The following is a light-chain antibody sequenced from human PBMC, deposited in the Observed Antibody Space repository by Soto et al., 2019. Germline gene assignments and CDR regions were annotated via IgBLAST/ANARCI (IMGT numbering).Light chain of an antibody. V-gene: IGKV3-15*01. Sequence: EIVMTQSPATLSVSPGERATLSCRASQSLSSNLAWYQQKPGQAPRLLIYDASTRATGIPARFSGSGSGTEFTLTISSLQSEDFAVYYCQQYGSSGTFGQGTKVDIK. J-gene: IGKJ1*01. CDR1: QSLSSN. CDR2: DAS. CDR3: QQYGSSGT.